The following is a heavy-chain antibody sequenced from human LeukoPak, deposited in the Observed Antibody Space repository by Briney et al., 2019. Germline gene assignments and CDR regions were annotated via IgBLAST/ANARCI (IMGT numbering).Heavy chain of an antibody. D-gene: IGHD4-17*01. CDR2: IYYTGST. CDR1: GGSISSYY. CDR3: ARPLYGDTSGYFDL. V-gene: IGHV4-59*01. Sequence: SGTLSLTCTVSGGSISSYYWSWIRQPPGKGLEWIGYIYYTGSTNYNPSLKSRVTISVDTSKNQFSLKLSSVTAADTAVYYCARPLYGDTSGYFDLWGRGTLVTVSS. J-gene: IGHJ2*01.